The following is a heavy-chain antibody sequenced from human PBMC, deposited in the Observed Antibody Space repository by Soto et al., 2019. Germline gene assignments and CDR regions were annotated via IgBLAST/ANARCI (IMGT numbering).Heavy chain of an antibody. D-gene: IGHD6-13*01. Sequence: QVQLVQSGAEVKKPGSSVKVSCRASGGTFNNYVMNWVRQAPGQGLEWMAGVIPIFGTANYAQKFQGRVTITAEKSTSTAYMELNSLRSEDTAVYYCAGRCEGTSSLGHFDYWGQGTLVTVSS. CDR3: AGRCEGTSSLGHFDY. CDR1: GGTFNNYV. V-gene: IGHV1-69*06. J-gene: IGHJ4*02. CDR2: VIPIFGTA.